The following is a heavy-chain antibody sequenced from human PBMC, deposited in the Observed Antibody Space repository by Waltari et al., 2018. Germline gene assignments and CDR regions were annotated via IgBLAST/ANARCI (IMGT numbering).Heavy chain of an antibody. V-gene: IGHV3-53*01. D-gene: IGHD1-26*01. J-gene: IGHJ3*02. CDR2: IYSGGST. CDR1: GFTVSSNY. Sequence: EVQLVESGGGLIQPGGSLRLSCAASGFTVSSNYMSWVRQAPGKGLEWDSVIYSGGSTYYADSVKGRFTISRDNSKNTLYLQMNSLRAEDTAVYYCARGKGGSYYEGAFDIWGQGTMVTVSS. CDR3: ARGKGGSYYEGAFDI.